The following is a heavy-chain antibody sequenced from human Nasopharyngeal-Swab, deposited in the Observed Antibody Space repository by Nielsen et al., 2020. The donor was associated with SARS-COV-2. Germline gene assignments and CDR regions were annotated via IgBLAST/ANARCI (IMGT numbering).Heavy chain of an antibody. Sequence: WIRQPPGKGLEWIGYIYHSGSTYYNPSLKSRVTMSVDRSKNQFSLKLSSVTAADTAVYYCARAYDSSHNWFDPWGQGTLVTVSS. J-gene: IGHJ5*02. V-gene: IGHV4-30-2*01. D-gene: IGHD3-22*01. CDR2: IYHSGST. CDR3: ARAYDSSHNWFDP.